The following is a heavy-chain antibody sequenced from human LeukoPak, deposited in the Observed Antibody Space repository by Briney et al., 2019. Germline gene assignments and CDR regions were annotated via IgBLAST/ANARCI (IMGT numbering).Heavy chain of an antibody. D-gene: IGHD2-21*02. CDR2: IYYSGNT. J-gene: IGHJ4*02. V-gene: IGHV4-31*03. CDR3: ARGVVVTALPPVAYFDY. Sequence: PSETLSLTCTVSGGSISSADYYWSYIRQHPGKGLEWIGYIYYSGNTYYNPSLNSRVIISVDTSKNQFSLKLSSVTAADTAVYYCARGVVVTALPPVAYFDYWGQGTLVTVSS. CDR1: GGSISSADYY.